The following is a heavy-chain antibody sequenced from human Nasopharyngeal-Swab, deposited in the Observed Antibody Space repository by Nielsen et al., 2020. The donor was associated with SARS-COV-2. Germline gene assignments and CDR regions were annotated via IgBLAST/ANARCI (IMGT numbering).Heavy chain of an antibody. CDR2: IRTSVEGGM. CDR3: VRDLYYGFDH. V-gene: IGHV3-48*04. Sequence: GESLKISCEASGLSFDNFPMNWVRQAPGRGLEWISNIRTSVEGGMFYADSVKGRFTISRDDAKSSLFLQMNSLRVEDTAVYYCVRDLYYGFDHWGQGTLVTVSS. CDR1: GLSFDNFP. D-gene: IGHD3-10*01. J-gene: IGHJ4*02.